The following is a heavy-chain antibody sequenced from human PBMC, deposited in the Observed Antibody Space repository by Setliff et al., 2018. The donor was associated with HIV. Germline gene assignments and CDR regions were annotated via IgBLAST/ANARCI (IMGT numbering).Heavy chain of an antibody. D-gene: IGHD6-19*01. CDR1: NVAISSNSYY. CDR3: ARAGPAGDYFDY. Sequence: PSETLSLTCAVYNVAISSNSYYWGWIRQPPGKGLEWIGSISQSGTTYYSPSLKNRVTISVDTSRNRFSLKLSSVTAADTALYYCARAGPAGDYFDYWGQGTLVTVSS. CDR2: ISQSGTT. J-gene: IGHJ4*02. V-gene: IGHV4-39*07.